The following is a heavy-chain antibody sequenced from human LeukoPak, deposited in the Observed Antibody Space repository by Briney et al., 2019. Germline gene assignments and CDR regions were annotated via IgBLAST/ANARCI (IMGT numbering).Heavy chain of an antibody. J-gene: IGHJ4*02. CDR1: GFTFSSFS. D-gene: IGHD4-11*01. V-gene: IGHV3-21*05. CDR3: ARDLISGDYTFDY. Sequence: GGSLRLSCAASGFTFSSFSMNWVRQAPGKGLEWVSYISSTSSHIYYADSVKGRFTVSRDNAKDSLYLQMNSLRDEDTAVYYCARDLISGDYTFDYWGQGGLVTVSS. CDR2: ISSTSSHI.